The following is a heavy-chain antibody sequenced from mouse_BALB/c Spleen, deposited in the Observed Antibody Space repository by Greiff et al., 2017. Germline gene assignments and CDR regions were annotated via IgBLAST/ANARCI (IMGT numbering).Heavy chain of an antibody. CDR2: IWTGGGT. V-gene: IGHV2-9-2*01. CDR3: VRESSYWYFDV. Sequence: QVQLKESGPGLVAPSQSLSITCTVSGFSLTSYDISWIRQPPGKGLEWLGVIWTGGGTNYNSAFMSRLSISKDNSKSQVFLKMNSLQTDDTAIYYCVRESSYWYFDVWGAGTTVTVSS. J-gene: IGHJ1*01. CDR1: GFSLTSYD.